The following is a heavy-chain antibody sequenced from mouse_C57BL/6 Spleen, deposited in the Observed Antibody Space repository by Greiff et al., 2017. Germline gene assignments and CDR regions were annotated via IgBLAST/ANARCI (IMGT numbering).Heavy chain of an antibody. J-gene: IGHJ2*01. D-gene: IGHD2-5*01. CDR3: AGARAYYSNYWSLDY. CDR1: GYSITNGNHW. Sequence: EVQLVESGPALVKPSQTVSITCTVTGYSITNGNHWWNWIRQVSGSKLEWIGYISSSGSTDSKPSLKSRISITRDTSKNQLILSLNSVTTEDIATYYGAGARAYYSNYWSLDYWGQGTTLTVSS. V-gene: IGHV3-4*01. CDR2: ISSSGST.